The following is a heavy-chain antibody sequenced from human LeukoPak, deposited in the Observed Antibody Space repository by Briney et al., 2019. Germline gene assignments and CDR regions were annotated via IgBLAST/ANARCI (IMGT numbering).Heavy chain of an antibody. D-gene: IGHD3-22*01. Sequence: GASVKVSRKASGGTFSSYAISWVRQAPGQGLEWMGGIIPIFGTANYAQKFQGRVTITADESTSTAYMELSSLRSEDTAVYYCPRSYYYDSSGYYSYYFDYWGQGTLVTVSS. CDR1: GGTFSSYA. V-gene: IGHV1-69*13. CDR3: PRSYYYDSSGYYSYYFDY. CDR2: IIPIFGTA. J-gene: IGHJ4*02.